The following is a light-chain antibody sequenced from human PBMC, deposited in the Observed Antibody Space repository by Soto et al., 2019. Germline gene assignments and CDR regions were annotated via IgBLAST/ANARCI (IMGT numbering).Light chain of an antibody. Sequence: EIVMTQSPAHLSVSPGERATLSCRASQSVSSNLAWYQQKPGQAPRLLIYGASTMATGIPARFSGGGSGTEFTLTISSLQSEDFAVYYCQQYNNWLSWTFGQGTKVEIK. CDR1: QSVSSN. J-gene: IGKJ1*01. V-gene: IGKV3-15*01. CDR3: QQYNNWLSWT. CDR2: GAS.